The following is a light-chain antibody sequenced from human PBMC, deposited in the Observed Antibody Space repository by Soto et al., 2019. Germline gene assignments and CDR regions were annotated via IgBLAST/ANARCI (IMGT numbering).Light chain of an antibody. J-gene: IGLJ1*01. V-gene: IGLV2-14*01. CDR3: SSYTSSSTRFYV. CDR2: EVS. Sequence: QSVLTQPASVSGSPGQSITISCTGTSSDVGGYNYVSWYQQHPGKAPKLMIYEVSNRPSGVSNRSSGSKSGNTASLTISGLQAEDEADYYCSSYTSSSTRFYVFGTGTKLTVL. CDR1: SSDVGGYNY.